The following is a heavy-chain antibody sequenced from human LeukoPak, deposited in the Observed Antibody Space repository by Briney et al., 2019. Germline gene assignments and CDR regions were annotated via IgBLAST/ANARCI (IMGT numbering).Heavy chain of an antibody. V-gene: IGHV1-24*01. Sequence: ASVKVSCKASGYTFTGYYMYWVRQAPGKGLEWMGGFDPEDGETIYAQKFQGRVTMTEDTSTDTAYMELSSLRSEDTAVYYCATESGSYSSGHGYWGQGTLVTVSS. J-gene: IGHJ4*02. D-gene: IGHD1-26*01. CDR3: ATESGSYSSGHGY. CDR1: GYTFTGYY. CDR2: FDPEDGET.